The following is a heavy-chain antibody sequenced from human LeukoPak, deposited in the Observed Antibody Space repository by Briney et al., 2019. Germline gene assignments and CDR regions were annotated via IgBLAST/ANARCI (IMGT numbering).Heavy chain of an antibody. V-gene: IGHV3-23*01. Sequence: PGGSLRLSCVASGFTFPSYAMNWVRQAPGKGLEWVSGIGGSGANTYYADSVKGRFTISRGNSKNTLYLQMNSLRAEDTAVYYCAKDRLFIAVAGTSDYWGQGTLVTVSS. CDR3: AKDRLFIAVAGTSDY. J-gene: IGHJ4*02. CDR1: GFTFPSYA. CDR2: IGGSGANT. D-gene: IGHD6-19*01.